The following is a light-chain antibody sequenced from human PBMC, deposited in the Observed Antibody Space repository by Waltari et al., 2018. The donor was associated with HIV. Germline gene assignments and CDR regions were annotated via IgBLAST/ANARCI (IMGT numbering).Light chain of an antibody. CDR1: SSNIGGNY. J-gene: IGLJ3*02. CDR3: AAWDASLSVWV. V-gene: IGLV1-47*01. CDR2: RSN. Sequence: SVLTQPPPASRTPGRRVTIRCSPSSSNIGGNYVYWYRQHPGTAPKLLIYRSNQRPSGVPDRFSGSKSGTSASLAISGLRSENEADYYCAAWDASLSVWVFGGGTKLTVL.